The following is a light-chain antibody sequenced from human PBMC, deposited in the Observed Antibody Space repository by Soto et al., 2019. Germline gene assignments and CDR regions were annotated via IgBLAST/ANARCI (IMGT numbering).Light chain of an antibody. V-gene: IGKV1-39*01. CDR2: AAS. J-gene: IGKJ3*01. CDR1: QSISSY. Sequence: DIQMTQSPSSLSASVGDRVTITCRASQSISSYLNWYQQKPGKAPKLLIYAASSLQSGVPSRFSGSGSGTDFTLTISSLQPEAFATYYCQQSYSTPPFGFGPGTKVDIK. CDR3: QQSYSTPPFG.